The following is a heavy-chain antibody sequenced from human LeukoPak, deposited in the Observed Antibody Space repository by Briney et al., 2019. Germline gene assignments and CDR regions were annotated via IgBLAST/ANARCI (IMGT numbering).Heavy chain of an antibody. CDR3: ARASPYNWFDP. J-gene: IGHJ5*02. CDR2: INAANSDT. CDR1: GYTFTTYS. V-gene: IGHV1-3*01. Sequence: ASVKISCKASGYTFTTYSIHWVRQAPGQRLEWMGWINAANSDTKYSQRFQGRVTITRDTSARTCYMELSSLRSEDTVVYYWARASPYNWFDPCGQGTLVTVSS.